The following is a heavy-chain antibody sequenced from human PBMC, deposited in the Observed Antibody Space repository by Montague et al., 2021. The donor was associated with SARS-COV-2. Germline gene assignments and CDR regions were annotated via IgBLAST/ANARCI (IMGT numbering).Heavy chain of an antibody. CDR2: ITTDGTIT. J-gene: IGHJ5*02. D-gene: IGHD3-9*01. CDR1: GFTFSSHW. CDR3: ATDRTVAPGYGFDP. V-gene: IGHV3-74*01. Sequence: SLRLSCAASGFTFSSHWMHWVRQLPGKGLLWVSRITTDGTITNYXDSVKGRFTISRDNAKNSMYLQMNSLRVEDTAVYYCATDRTVAPGYGFDPWGQGTLVTVFS.